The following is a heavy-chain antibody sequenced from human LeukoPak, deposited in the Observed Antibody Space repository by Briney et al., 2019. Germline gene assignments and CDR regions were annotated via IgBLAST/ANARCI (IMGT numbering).Heavy chain of an antibody. Sequence: GGSLRLSCAASGFTFSSYWMHWVRQAPGKGQVWVSRINTDGSSTSYADSVKGRFTISRDNAKNTLYLQMNSLRAEDTAVYYCARDSGGSLLYADYWGQGTLVTVSS. CDR2: INTDGSST. CDR1: GFTFSSYW. J-gene: IGHJ4*02. D-gene: IGHD1-26*01. CDR3: ARDSGGSLLYADY. V-gene: IGHV3-74*01.